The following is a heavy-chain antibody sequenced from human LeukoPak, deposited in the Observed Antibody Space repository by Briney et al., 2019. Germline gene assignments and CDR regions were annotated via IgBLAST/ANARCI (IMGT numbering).Heavy chain of an antibody. D-gene: IGHD4-17*01. Sequence: GGSLRLSCAASGFTFSSYAMHWVRQAPGKGLEWVAVISYDGSNKYYADSVKGRFTISRDNSKNTLYLQLNSLRAEDTAVYYCAKDPYGDYDFDCWGQGTLVTVSS. J-gene: IGHJ4*02. CDR1: GFTFSSYA. CDR2: ISYDGSNK. CDR3: AKDPYGDYDFDC. V-gene: IGHV3-30-3*01.